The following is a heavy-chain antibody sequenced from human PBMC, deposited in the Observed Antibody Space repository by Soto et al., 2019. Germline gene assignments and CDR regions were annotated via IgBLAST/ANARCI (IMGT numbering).Heavy chain of an antibody. CDR2: IDWDDDK. J-gene: IGHJ3*02. D-gene: IGHD6-13*01. CDR3: AGIRSERSSSWQVLVPWGAFDI. V-gene: IGHV2-70*01. CDR1: GFSLSTTGMC. Sequence: GPTLVNPTQTLTLTCTFSGFSLSTTGMCVSLIRQPPGKALEWLALIDWDDDKYYSTSLKTRLTISKDTSKNQVVLRMTNMDPVDTATYDCAGIRSERSSSWQVLVPWGAFDIWGQGTMVTVSS.